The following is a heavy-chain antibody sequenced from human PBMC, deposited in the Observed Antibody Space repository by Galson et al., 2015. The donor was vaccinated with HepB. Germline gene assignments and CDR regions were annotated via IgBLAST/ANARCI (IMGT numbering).Heavy chain of an antibody. D-gene: IGHD3-16*01. J-gene: IGHJ5*02. Sequence: SLRLSCAGSGFIFRHHAMAWIRQAPRKGLEWVSGINGRGSTRSYSDAVKGRFSISRDNSKDTVFLQMDNLRPEDTAVYYCVKEGAWFGGDWFDPWGQGALVTVS. CDR3: VKEGAWFGGDWFDP. V-gene: IGHV3-23*01. CDR2: INGRGSTR. CDR1: GFIFRHHA.